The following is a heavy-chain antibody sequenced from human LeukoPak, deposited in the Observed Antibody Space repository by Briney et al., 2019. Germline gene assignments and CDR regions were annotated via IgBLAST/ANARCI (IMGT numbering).Heavy chain of an antibody. CDR3: VRDGGVSGYDLLDY. Sequence: GGSLRLSCAASGFTFSSYAMSWVRQAPGKGLGWVSAISGSGGSTYYADSVKGRFTISRDNSKNTLYLQMNSLRAEDTAVYYCVRDGGVSGYDLLDYWGQGTLVTVSS. D-gene: IGHD5-12*01. CDR2: ISGSGGST. V-gene: IGHV3-23*01. J-gene: IGHJ4*02. CDR1: GFTFSSYA.